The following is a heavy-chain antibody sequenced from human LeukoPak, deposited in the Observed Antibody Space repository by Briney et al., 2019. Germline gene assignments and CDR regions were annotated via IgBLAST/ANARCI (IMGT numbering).Heavy chain of an antibody. V-gene: IGHV3-30*04. CDR3: ARDLYYYYYMDV. J-gene: IGHJ6*03. CDR2: ISYDGSNK. CDR1: GFTFRSFA. Sequence: GRSLRLSSAASGFTFRSFAMQWVPPAPGKGLGWVAVISYDGSNKYYADSVKGRFTISRDNSKNTLYLQMNSLRAEDTAVYYCARDLYYYYYMDVWGKGTTVTVSS.